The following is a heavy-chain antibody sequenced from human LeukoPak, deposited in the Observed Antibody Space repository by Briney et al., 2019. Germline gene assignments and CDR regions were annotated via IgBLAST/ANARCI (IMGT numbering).Heavy chain of an antibody. V-gene: IGHV3-30*02. CDR2: IRNDGSSQ. CDR3: TKDRYCTATRCYDLPFDF. J-gene: IGHJ3*01. Sequence: GGSLRLSCATSGFTFKNYGMHWVRQAPGKGLEWVAFIRNDGSSQHYVDSVKGRFTISRDNSKKTLYLQMNSLRAEDTAVYYCTKDRYCTATRCYDLPFDFWGQGTMVTVPS. CDR1: GFTFKNYG. D-gene: IGHD2-2*01.